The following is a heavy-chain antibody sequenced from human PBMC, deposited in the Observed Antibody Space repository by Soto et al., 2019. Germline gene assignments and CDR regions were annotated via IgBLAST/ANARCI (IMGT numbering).Heavy chain of an antibody. CDR3: AHSIRDYYDSSAYYDY. V-gene: IGHV2-5*01. CDR1: GFSLSTSGVG. J-gene: IGHJ4*02. CDR2: IYWNDDK. Sequence: QITLKESGPTLVKPTQTLTLTCTFSGFSLSTSGVGVGWIRQPPGKALEWLALIYWNDDKRYTPSLKSRLTITKDTSKNQVVLTMTNMDPVDTATYSCAHSIRDYYDSSAYYDYWGQGTLVTVSS. D-gene: IGHD3-22*01.